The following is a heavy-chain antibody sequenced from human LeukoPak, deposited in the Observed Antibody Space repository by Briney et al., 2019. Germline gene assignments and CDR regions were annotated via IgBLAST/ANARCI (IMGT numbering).Heavy chain of an antibody. V-gene: IGHV3-30*02. Sequence: GGSLRLSCAASGFTFSNYGIHWVRQAPGKGLGWVAFIRYDGSNKYYADSVRGRFTISRDNSKNTLYLQMNSLKTEDTAVYYCAKGGHYYDSSGFHYWGQGTLVTVSS. J-gene: IGHJ4*02. CDR2: IRYDGSNK. CDR3: AKGGHYYDSSGFHY. D-gene: IGHD3-22*01. CDR1: GFTFSNYG.